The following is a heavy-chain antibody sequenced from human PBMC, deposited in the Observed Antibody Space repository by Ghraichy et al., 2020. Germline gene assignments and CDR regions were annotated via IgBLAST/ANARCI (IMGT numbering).Heavy chain of an antibody. CDR3: ARHPEAAAEDY. CDR2: INHSGST. J-gene: IGHJ4*02. V-gene: IGHV4-34*01. D-gene: IGHD6-13*01. CDR1: GGSFSGYY. Sequence: SETLSLTCAVYGGSFSGYYWSWIRQPPGKGLEWIGEINHSGSTNYNPSLKSRVTISVDTSKNQFSLKLSSVTAADTAVYYCARHPEAAAEDYWGQGTLVTVSS.